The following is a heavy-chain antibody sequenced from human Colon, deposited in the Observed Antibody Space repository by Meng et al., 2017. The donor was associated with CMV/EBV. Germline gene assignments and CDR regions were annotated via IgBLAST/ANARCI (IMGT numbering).Heavy chain of an antibody. D-gene: IGHD2-21*01. Sequence: GESLKISCAGSGFPFSKYYLHWVRQAPGKGLEWVALIPDDGGNTNYADSVKGRFTVSRDNSKNTMFLQMNSLRPEDTAVYFCARVRLEVIASHAFDIWGLGTMVTVSS. CDR2: IPDDGGNT. J-gene: IGHJ3*02. CDR3: ARVRLEVIASHAFDI. V-gene: IGHV3-30-3*01. CDR1: GFPFSKYY.